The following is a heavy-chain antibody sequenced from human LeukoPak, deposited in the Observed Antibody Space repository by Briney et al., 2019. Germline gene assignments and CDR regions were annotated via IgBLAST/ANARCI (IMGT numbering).Heavy chain of an antibody. V-gene: IGHV4-59*01. J-gene: IGHJ4*02. Sequence: SETLSLTCSVSGGSINHYYWSWLRQPPGKGLAWIGYIYYSGSNNYNPSLKSRVTISVDTSRNQFSLRLNSVTAADTAVYYCARHYDSTGYYFDYWGQGTLVTVSS. D-gene: IGHD3-22*01. CDR3: ARHYDSTGYYFDY. CDR2: IYYSGSN. CDR1: GGSINHYY.